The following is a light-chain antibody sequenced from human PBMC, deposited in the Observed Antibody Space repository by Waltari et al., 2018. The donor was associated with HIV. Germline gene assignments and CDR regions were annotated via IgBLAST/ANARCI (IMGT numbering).Light chain of an antibody. CDR1: TSDIGAYNS. CDR2: EVS. J-gene: IGLJ1*01. V-gene: IGLV2-14*01. CDR3: GSKTTNNSLV. Sequence: QSALTQPASMSGSPGPSLTIPSTGTTSDIGAYNSVPWYQQHPGKAPKLMIHEVSNRPPGISDRFSGSKSGNTASLTISGLQTEDEADYFCGSKTTNNSLVFGGGTKVTVL.